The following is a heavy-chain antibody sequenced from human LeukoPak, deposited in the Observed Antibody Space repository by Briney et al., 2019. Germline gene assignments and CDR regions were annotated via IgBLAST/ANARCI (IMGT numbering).Heavy chain of an antibody. CDR3: ARGRRNGDFWSGYDIDY. V-gene: IGHV1-8*01. J-gene: IGHJ4*02. D-gene: IGHD3-3*01. Sequence: ASVKVSCKASGYTFTGYDINWVRQATGQGLAWMGWLNPNSGNTGYAQKFQGRVTMTRNTSISTAYMELSSLRSEDTAVYYCARGRRNGDFWSGYDIDYWGQGILVTVSS. CDR2: LNPNSGNT. CDR1: GYTFTGYD.